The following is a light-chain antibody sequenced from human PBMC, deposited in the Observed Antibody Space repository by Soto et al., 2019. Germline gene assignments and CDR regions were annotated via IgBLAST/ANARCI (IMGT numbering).Light chain of an antibody. CDR3: QQFHSQPLT. J-gene: IGKJ4*01. CDR1: QDISKY. CDR2: DGS. V-gene: IGKV1-33*01. Sequence: DIEMTQAPSSLSASVGDRVTLTCQASQDISKYVNWYQQKPGTAPKLLIYDGSNVQLGVPSRFSVSGSGTDFTFTINSLRPEDIATYYCQQFHSQPLTFGGGTKVEIK.